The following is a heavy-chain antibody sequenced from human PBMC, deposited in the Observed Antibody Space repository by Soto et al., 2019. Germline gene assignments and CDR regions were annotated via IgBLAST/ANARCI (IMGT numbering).Heavy chain of an antibody. CDR2: IRSKSYGGTT. Sequence: EVQLVESGGGLVQPGRSLRLSCTASGFTFDDYGMSWVRQAPGKGLEWLGFIRSKSYGGTTEYAASVKGRFIISREDSKNIAHLQMNILKTEDTAVYYCARDLSNYDSRGHFQYYYNGMDVWGQGTTVTVSS. V-gene: IGHV3-49*04. J-gene: IGHJ6*02. D-gene: IGHD3-22*01. CDR1: GFTFDDYG. CDR3: ARDLSNYDSRGHFQYYYNGMDV.